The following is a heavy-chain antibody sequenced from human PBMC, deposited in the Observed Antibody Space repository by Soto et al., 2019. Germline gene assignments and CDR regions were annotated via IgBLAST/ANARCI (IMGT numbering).Heavy chain of an antibody. CDR3: ARPYYYDNSGNLYPFDY. Sequence: PGGSLRLSCAASGFTFSNYAMTWVRQAPGKGLEWVSIITGNGGSTYYADSVKGRFTISRDNSKNTLYLQMNSLRAGDTAVYYCARPYYYDNSGNLYPFDYWGQGTLVTVSS. J-gene: IGHJ4*02. V-gene: IGHV3-23*01. CDR2: ITGNGGST. CDR1: GFTFSNYA. D-gene: IGHD3-22*01.